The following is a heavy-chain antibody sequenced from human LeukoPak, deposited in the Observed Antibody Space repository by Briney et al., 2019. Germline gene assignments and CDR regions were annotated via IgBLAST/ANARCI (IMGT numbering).Heavy chain of an antibody. J-gene: IGHJ1*01. Sequence: SVKVSCKASGGTFSSYAISWVRQAPGQGLEWMGGIIPIFGTANYAQKFQGRVTITADESTSTAYMELSSLRSEDSAVYYCARSALSDYDSSGYYPDFQHWGQGTLVTVSS. CDR3: ARSALSDYDSSGYYPDFQH. CDR1: GGTFSSYA. D-gene: IGHD3-22*01. CDR2: IIPIFGTA. V-gene: IGHV1-69*13.